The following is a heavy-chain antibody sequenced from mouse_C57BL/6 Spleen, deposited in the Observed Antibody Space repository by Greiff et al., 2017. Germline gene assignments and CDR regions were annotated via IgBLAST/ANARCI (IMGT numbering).Heavy chain of an antibody. J-gene: IGHJ4*01. CDR2: IYPGDGDT. CDR1: GYAFSSYW. Sequence: VQLQQSGAELVKPGASVKISCKASGYAFSSYWMNWVKQRPGKGLEWIGQIYPGDGDTNYNGKFKGKATLTADKSSSTAYMQLSSLTSEDSAVYFCATDGYYDAMDYWGQGTSVTVSS. D-gene: IGHD2-3*01. V-gene: IGHV1-80*01. CDR3: ATDGYYDAMDY.